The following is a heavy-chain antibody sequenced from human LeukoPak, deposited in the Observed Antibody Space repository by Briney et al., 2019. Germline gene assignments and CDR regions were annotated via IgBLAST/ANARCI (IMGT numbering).Heavy chain of an antibody. CDR3: VRVQSGSYARYGMDV. Sequence: ASVKVSCKASGYTLTNYDINWVRQATGQGLEWMGWMNPNSGRTGYTQKFQGRVTMTRDTSISTAYMELSSLRFEDTAVYYCVRVQSGSYARYGMDVWGQGTTVIVSS. CDR1: GYTLTNYD. J-gene: IGHJ6*02. CDR2: MNPNSGRT. D-gene: IGHD1-26*01. V-gene: IGHV1-8*01.